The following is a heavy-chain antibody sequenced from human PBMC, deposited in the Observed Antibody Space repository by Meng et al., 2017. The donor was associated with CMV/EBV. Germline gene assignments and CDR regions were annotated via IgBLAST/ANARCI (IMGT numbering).Heavy chain of an antibody. J-gene: IGHJ5*02. V-gene: IGHV4-4*07. CDR3: ARVDGYGDQDGNWFDP. D-gene: IGHD4-17*01. Sequence: QQSAPERGSPSESLPLTASVCGGSRTVCYWGGIRQAAGKGLEGIGRIYTSGSTNYNPSLKSRVTMSVDTSKNQFSLKLSSVTAADTAVYYCARVDGYGDQDGNWFDPWGQGTLVTVSS. CDR2: IYTSGST. CDR1: GGSRTVCY.